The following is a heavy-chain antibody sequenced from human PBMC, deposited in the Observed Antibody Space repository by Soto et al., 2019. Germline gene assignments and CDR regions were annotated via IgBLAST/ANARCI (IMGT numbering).Heavy chain of an antibody. V-gene: IGHV3-30-3*01. CDR3: ARAKDYDFWSGYSLNYGMDV. CDR2: ISYDGSNK. CDR1: GFTFSSYA. D-gene: IGHD3-3*01. J-gene: IGHJ6*02. Sequence: PVGSLRLSCAASGFTFSSYAMHWVRQAPGKGLEWVAVISYDGSNKYYADSVKGRFTISRDNSKNTLYLQMNSLRAEDTAVYYCARAKDYDFWSGYSLNYGMDVWGQGTTVTVSS.